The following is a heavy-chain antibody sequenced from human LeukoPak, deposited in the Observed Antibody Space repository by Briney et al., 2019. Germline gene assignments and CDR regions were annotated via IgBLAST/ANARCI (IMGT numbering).Heavy chain of an antibody. D-gene: IGHD5-12*01. Sequence: GGSLRLSCAASGFTFSTYWMSWVRQAPGKGLEWVANIKQDGSIKYYVDSVKGRFTISRDNAKNSLYPQLNSLRAGDTAVYYCATTIRDSPWDYWGQGTLVTVSS. V-gene: IGHV3-7*01. CDR3: ATTIRDSPWDY. CDR1: GFTFSTYW. J-gene: IGHJ4*02. CDR2: IKQDGSIK.